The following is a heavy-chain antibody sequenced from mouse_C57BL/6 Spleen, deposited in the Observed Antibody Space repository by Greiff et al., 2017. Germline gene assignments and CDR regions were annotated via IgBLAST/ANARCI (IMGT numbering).Heavy chain of an antibody. CDR2: IYPGDGDT. D-gene: IGHD2-1*01. V-gene: IGHV1-80*01. CDR3: AREGHIFLLGDY. Sequence: QVQLKESGAELVKPGASVKISCKASGYAFSSYWMNWVKQRPGKGLEWIGQIYPGDGDTNYNGKFKGKATLTADKSSSTAYMQRSSLTSEDSAVYCCAREGHIFLLGDYWGQGTTLTVSS. J-gene: IGHJ2*01. CDR1: GYAFSSYW.